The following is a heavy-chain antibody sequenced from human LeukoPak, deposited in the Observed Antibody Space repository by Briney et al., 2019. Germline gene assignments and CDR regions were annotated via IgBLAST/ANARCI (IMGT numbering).Heavy chain of an antibody. D-gene: IGHD6-19*01. CDR2: ISSSGGNT. CDR3: AKDIPRSGWGLDH. Sequence: GGSLRLSCAASGFSFGSNAMTWGRQAPGTGLEWVSGISSSGGNTYDADSVTGRFTISRDNSKNTLYLQMNSLRAEDTAVYYCAKDIPRSGWGLDHWGQGTLVTVSS. CDR1: GFSFGSNA. J-gene: IGHJ4*02. V-gene: IGHV3-23*01.